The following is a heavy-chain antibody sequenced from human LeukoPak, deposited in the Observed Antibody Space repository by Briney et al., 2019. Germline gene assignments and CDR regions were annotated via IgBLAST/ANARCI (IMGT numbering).Heavy chain of an antibody. CDR3: AQLLDDNPIRWYFGL. Sequence: GGSLRLSCTASGFTFSSYALSWVRQAPGKGLEWVSSISESGDTPYYADSVKGLFTISRDNSKNTLYLQMSSLRAEDTAVYYCAQLLDDNPIRWYFGLWAVAPWSLSPQ. CDR1: GFTFSSYA. V-gene: IGHV3-23*01. D-gene: IGHD1-14*01. CDR2: ISESGDTP. J-gene: IGHJ2*01.